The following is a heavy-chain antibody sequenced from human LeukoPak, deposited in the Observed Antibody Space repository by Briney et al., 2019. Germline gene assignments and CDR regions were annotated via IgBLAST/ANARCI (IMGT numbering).Heavy chain of an antibody. D-gene: IGHD6-19*01. V-gene: IGHV3-23*01. CDR3: ARDGGSGWYEYFDY. Sequence: GGSLRLSCAASGFTFSSYAMSWVRQAPGKGLEWVSAISGSGGSTYYADSVKGRFTISRDNSKNTLYLQINSLRAEDTAVYYCARDGGSGWYEYFDYWGQGTLVTVSS. CDR1: GFTFSSYA. CDR2: ISGSGGST. J-gene: IGHJ4*02.